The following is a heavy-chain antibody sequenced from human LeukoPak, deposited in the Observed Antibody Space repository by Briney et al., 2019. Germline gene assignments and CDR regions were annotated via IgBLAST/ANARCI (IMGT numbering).Heavy chain of an antibody. CDR1: ELTFSTYA. CDR3: AKGFLGYCTTASCYQDLDS. J-gene: IGHJ4*02. CDR2: ISGSFDST. Sequence: GGSLRLSCAASELTFSTYAMSWVRQAPGKGLEWVSTISGSFDSTYYADSVKGRFTISRDNSMNTLYLRMNSLRAEDTAVYYCAKGFLGYCTTASCYQDLDSWGQGTLVTVSS. V-gene: IGHV3-23*01. D-gene: IGHD2-2*01.